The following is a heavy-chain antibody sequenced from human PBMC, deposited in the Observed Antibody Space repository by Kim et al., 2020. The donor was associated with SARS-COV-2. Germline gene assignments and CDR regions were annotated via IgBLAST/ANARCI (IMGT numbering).Heavy chain of an antibody. V-gene: IGHV4-31*03. Sequence: SETLSLTCTVSGGSISSGGYYWSWIRQHPGKGLEWIGYIYYSGSTYYNPSLKSRVTISVDTSKNQFSLKLSSVTAADTAVYYCARDSSSSIGWFDPWGQGTLVTVSS. CDR2: IYYSGST. J-gene: IGHJ5*02. CDR1: GGSISSGGYY. CDR3: ARDSSSSIGWFDP. D-gene: IGHD6-6*01.